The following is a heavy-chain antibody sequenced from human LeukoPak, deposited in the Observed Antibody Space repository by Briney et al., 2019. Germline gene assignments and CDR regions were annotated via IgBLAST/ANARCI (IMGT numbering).Heavy chain of an antibody. J-gene: IGHJ4*02. CDR3: ARGEAPDQYPLYDY. CDR2: IYYSGST. V-gene: IGHV4-59*01. D-gene: IGHD1-14*01. CDR1: GGSISSYY. Sequence: SETLSLTCTVSGGSISSYYWSWLRQPPGKGLEWLGYIYYSGSTNYNPSLKSRVTISVDTSKNQFSLKLSSVTAADTAVYYCARGEAPDQYPLYDYWGQGTLVTVSS.